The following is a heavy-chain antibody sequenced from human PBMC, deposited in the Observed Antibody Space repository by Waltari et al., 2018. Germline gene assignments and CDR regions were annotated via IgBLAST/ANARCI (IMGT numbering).Heavy chain of an antibody. J-gene: IGHJ3*02. Sequence: EVQLVESGGGLVQPGGSLRLSCAPSGFTLRSYWMSWGRQAPGKGLEWVANIMTDGSEEYYVDSVRGRFTISRDNAKNSLFLQMNSLRPEDTAVYYCARDQWFAFDIWGQGTMVTVSS. D-gene: IGHD3-22*01. CDR1: GFTLRSYW. CDR2: IMTDGSEE. V-gene: IGHV3-7*01. CDR3: ARDQWFAFDI.